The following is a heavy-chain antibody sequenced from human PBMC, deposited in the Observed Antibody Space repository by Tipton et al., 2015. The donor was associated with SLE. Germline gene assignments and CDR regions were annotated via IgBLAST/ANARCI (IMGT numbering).Heavy chain of an antibody. J-gene: IGHJ6*02. CDR3: ARGPIVVVPAAFYYYYGMDV. CDR1: GGSFSGYY. CDR2: INHSGST. D-gene: IGHD2-2*01. Sequence: TLSLTCAVYGGSFSGYYCTWIRQPPGKGLEWIGEINHSGSTNYNPSLKSRVTISVDTSKNQFSLKLSSVTAADTAVYYCARGPIVVVPAAFYYYYGMDVWGQGTTVTVSS. V-gene: IGHV4-34*01.